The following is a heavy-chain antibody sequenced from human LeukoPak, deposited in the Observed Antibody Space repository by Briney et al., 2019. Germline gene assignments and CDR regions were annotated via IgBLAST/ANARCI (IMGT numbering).Heavy chain of an antibody. J-gene: IGHJ4*02. CDR2: MKEDGSEI. V-gene: IGHV3-7*01. CDR1: GFNFNVQK. CDR3: VRGGATGGRFEN. D-gene: IGHD1-26*01. Sequence: GGSLRLSCAASGFNFNVQKMSWVRQAPGKGLAWVTRMKEDGSEIYYVDSVKGRFTISRDNPKNSLYLQMNSLRAEDTAVYYCVRGGATGGRFENWGQGILVTVSS.